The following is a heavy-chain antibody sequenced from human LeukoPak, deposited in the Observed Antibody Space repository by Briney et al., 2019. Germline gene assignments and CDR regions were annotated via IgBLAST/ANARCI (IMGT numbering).Heavy chain of an antibody. D-gene: IGHD2-2*01. V-gene: IGHV3-30*02. J-gene: IGHJ4*02. CDR3: AKAYCGSTVCYGGGKIDY. CDR2: IRYDEANK. CDR1: GFTFI. Sequence: GGSLRLSCAASGFTFIHWVRQAPGKGPEWVAFIRYDEANKYYADSVKGRFTISRDNSQNTLYLEMNSLRAEDTAVYYCAKAYCGSTVCYGGGKIDYWGQGTLVTVSS.